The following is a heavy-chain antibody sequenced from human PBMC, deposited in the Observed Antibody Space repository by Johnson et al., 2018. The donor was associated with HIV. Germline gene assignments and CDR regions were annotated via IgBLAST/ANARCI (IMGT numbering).Heavy chain of an antibody. Sequence: VQLVESGGGVLRPGGSLRLSCAAAGFSFDDSAMHWVRQAPGKGLEWVSGISWNTGNIGYADSVKGRFTISRDNANNSLYLQMNSLRAEDTALYYCAKDIGWELQSAFDIWGQGTMVTVSS. D-gene: IGHD1-26*01. CDR1: GFSFDDSA. CDR3: AKDIGWELQSAFDI. J-gene: IGHJ3*02. V-gene: IGHV3-9*01. CDR2: ISWNTGNI.